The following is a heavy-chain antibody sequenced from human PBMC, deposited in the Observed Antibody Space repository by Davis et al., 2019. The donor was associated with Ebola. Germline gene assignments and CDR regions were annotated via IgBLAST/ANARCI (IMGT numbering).Heavy chain of an antibody. CDR1: GYTFDSYG. Sequence: ASVKVSCKASGYTFDSYGVSWVRQAPGQGLEWMGRINPNSGGTNYAQKFQGRVTMTRDTSISTAYMELSRLRSDDTAVYYCASFNCSSTSCPLYYGMDVWGKGTTVTVSS. CDR3: ASFNCSSTSCPLYYGMDV. D-gene: IGHD2-2*01. J-gene: IGHJ6*04. V-gene: IGHV1-2*06. CDR2: INPNSGGT.